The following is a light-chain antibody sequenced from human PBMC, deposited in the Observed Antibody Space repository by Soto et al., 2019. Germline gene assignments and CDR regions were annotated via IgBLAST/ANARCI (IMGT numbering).Light chain of an antibody. J-gene: IGLJ2*01. Sequence: QSVLTQPPSASGTPGQRVTISCSGSTSNIGSNYVYWYQLLPGAAPKLLIYKSNQRPSGVPGRFSGSKSGTSASLAISGLRSEDEAHYYCATWDDSLSVLFGGGTKLTVL. CDR1: TSNIGSNY. V-gene: IGLV1-47*01. CDR3: ATWDDSLSVL. CDR2: KSN.